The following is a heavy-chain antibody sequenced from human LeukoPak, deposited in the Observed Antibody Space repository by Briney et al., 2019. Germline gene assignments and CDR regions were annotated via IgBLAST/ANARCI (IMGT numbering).Heavy chain of an antibody. CDR2: IYYSGST. Sequence: KSSETLSLTCTVSGGSISSYYWSWIRQPPGKGLEWIGYIYYSGSTNYNPSLKSRVTISVDTSKNQFSLKLSSVTAADTAVYYCARVIRWEGAFDIWGQGTMVTVSS. V-gene: IGHV4-59*01. CDR1: GGSISSYY. CDR3: ARVIRWEGAFDI. J-gene: IGHJ3*02. D-gene: IGHD1-26*01.